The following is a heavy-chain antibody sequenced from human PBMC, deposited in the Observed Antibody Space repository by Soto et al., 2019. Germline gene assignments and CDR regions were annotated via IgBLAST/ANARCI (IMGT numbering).Heavy chain of an antibody. J-gene: IGHJ5*02. CDR2: ISAYNGNT. D-gene: IGHD3-3*01. CDR1: GYTFTSYG. Sequence: QVQLVQSGAEVKKPGASVKVSCKASGYTFTSYGISWVRQAPGQGLEWMGWISAYNGNTNYAQKLQGRVTMTTATSTSTAYMELRSLSSDDTAGYYCARDGPKYYAFWRGEDITGPGWFAPWGQGTLVTVSA. CDR3: ARDGPKYYAFWRGEDITGPGWFAP. V-gene: IGHV1-18*01.